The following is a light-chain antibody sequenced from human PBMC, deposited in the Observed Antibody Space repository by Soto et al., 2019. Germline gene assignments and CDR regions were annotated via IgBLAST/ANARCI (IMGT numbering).Light chain of an antibody. CDR2: AAS. V-gene: IGKV1D-12*01. Sequence: IRQTLSPASVYSSVGVRIPITCRASQGISSWLAWYQQKPGKAPKLLIYAASSLQSGVPSRFSGSGSGTHFTLTISSLQPEDFATYYCQQANTFPLTVGQGARLEIK. CDR3: QQANTFPLT. J-gene: IGKJ5*01. CDR1: QGISSW.